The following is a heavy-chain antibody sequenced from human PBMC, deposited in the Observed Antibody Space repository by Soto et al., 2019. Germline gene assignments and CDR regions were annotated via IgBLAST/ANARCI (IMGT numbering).Heavy chain of an antibody. D-gene: IGHD6-19*01. CDR1: GGSISSSSYY. V-gene: IGHV4-39*01. CDR3: ASPLWDSSGY. CDR2: IYYSGST. Sequence: RSLTCTVSGGSISSSSYYWGWIRQPPGKGLEWIGSIYYSGSTYYNPSLKSRVTISVDTSKNQFSLKLSSVTAADTAVYYCASPLWDSSGYWGQGTLVTVSS. J-gene: IGHJ4*02.